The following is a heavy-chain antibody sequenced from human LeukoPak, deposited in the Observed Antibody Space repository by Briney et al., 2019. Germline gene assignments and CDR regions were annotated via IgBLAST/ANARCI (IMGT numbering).Heavy chain of an antibody. D-gene: IGHD2-21*02. J-gene: IGHJ6*03. CDR1: GFTFSNFA. CDR3: AKGGDSYYSYYYMDV. V-gene: IGHV3-23*01. Sequence: GGSLTLSCAASGFTFSNFAMTWVRQAPGKGLEWISAISGSGGSTYYADSVKGRFTISRDNSKNTLCLQMNSLRADDTAIYYCAKGGDSYYSYYYMDVWGKGTTVTVSS. CDR2: ISGSGGST.